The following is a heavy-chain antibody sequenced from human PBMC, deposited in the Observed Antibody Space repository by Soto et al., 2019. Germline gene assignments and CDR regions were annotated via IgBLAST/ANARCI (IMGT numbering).Heavy chain of an antibody. CDR1: GGSFSSYY. V-gene: IGHV4-34*01. CDR3: ARGPGITIFGVVINAFDI. CDR2: INHSGST. D-gene: IGHD3-3*01. Sequence: GALSVKCADHGGSFSSYYRSWIRQPPGKGLEWIGEINHSGSTNYNPSLKSRVTISVDTSKNQFSLKLSSVTAADTAVYYCARGPGITIFGVVINAFDIWGQGTMVTVSS. J-gene: IGHJ3*02.